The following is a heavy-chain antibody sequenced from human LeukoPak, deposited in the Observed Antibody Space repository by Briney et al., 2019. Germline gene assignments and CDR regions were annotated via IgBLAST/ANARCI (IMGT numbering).Heavy chain of an antibody. V-gene: IGHV3-21*01. Sequence: GGSLRLSCAASGFTFSSYSMNWVRQAQGKGLEWVSSISSSSSYIYYADSVKGRLTISRDNAKNSLYLQMNSLRAEDTAVYYCARSSDGSYDYWGQGTLVTVSS. D-gene: IGHD6-6*01. CDR2: ISSSSSYI. CDR1: GFTFSSYS. CDR3: ARSSDGSYDY. J-gene: IGHJ4*02.